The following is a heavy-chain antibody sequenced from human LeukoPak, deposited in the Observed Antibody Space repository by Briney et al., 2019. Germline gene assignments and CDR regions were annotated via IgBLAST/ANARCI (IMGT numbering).Heavy chain of an antibody. CDR3: ARGDILAFIDY. CDR2: ISAYNGNT. V-gene: IGHV1-18*01. Sequence: ASVKVSCKASGYTFTSYGISWVRQAPGQGLEWMGWISAYNGNTNYAQKLQGRVNMTTDTSTSTAYMELGSLRSDDTGVYYCARGDILAFIDYWGQGTLVTVSS. CDR1: GYTFTSYG. J-gene: IGHJ4*02. D-gene: IGHD3-9*01.